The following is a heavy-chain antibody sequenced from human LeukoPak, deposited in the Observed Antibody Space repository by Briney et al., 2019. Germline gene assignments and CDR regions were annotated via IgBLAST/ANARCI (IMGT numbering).Heavy chain of an antibody. J-gene: IGHJ4*02. Sequence: QPGGSLRLSCAASGFTFSSYGIHWVRQAPGKGLEWVAVIWYDGSNKYYADSVKGRFTISRDNSKNTLYLQMNSLRAEDTAVYYCARERGVGGTTWGDIGYWGQGTLVTVSS. CDR1: GFTFSSYG. CDR3: ARERGVGGTTWGDIGY. CDR2: IWYDGSNK. D-gene: IGHD1-26*01. V-gene: IGHV3-33*01.